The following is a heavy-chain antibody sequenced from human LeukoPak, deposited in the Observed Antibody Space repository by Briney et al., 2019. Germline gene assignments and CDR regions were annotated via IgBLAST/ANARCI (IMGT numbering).Heavy chain of an antibody. Sequence: SETLSLTCTVSSGSMSSYYWSWIRQPPGKGLEWIGYIYYSGSTNYNPSLKSRVTISVDTSKNQFSLKLSSVTAADTAVYYCARGIYSGYDYGYWGQGSLVTVSS. CDR1: SGSMSSYY. CDR3: ARGIYSGYDYGY. V-gene: IGHV4-59*01. D-gene: IGHD5-12*01. J-gene: IGHJ4*02. CDR2: IYYSGST.